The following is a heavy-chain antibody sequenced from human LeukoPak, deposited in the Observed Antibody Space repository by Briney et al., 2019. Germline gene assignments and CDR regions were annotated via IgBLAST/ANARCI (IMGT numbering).Heavy chain of an antibody. CDR1: GFTFSGYA. D-gene: IGHD3-10*01. CDR3: AKGYGSGNYYSDY. V-gene: IGHV3-69-1*01. CDR2: ISSGGDK. Sequence: SGGSLRLSCAASGFTFSGYATNWVRQAPGKGLELEWVSSISSGGDKNYADSAKGRFTISRDNAKNSLFLQLNSLRAEDTAVYYCAKGYGSGNYYSDYWGQGTLVTVSS. J-gene: IGHJ4*02.